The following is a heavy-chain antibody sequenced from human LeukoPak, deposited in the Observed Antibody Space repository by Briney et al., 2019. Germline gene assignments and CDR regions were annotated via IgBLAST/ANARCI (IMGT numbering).Heavy chain of an antibody. D-gene: IGHD3-3*01. J-gene: IGHJ4*02. CDR2: IDPNSGDT. CDR1: GYPFTGYY. CDR3: ARDYDRELDY. V-gene: IGHV1-2*02. Sequence: ASVKVSCKASGYPFTGYYMHWVRQAPGQELEWMGWIDPNSGDTNYAQNLQGRVTVTRDTSINTAYMEVNRLTFHDTAMYYCARDYDRELDYWGQGTLVTVSS.